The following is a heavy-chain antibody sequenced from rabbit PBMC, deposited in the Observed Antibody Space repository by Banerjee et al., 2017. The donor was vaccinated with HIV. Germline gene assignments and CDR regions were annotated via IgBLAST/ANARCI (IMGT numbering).Heavy chain of an antibody. J-gene: IGHJ4*01. CDR2: IYPGFGIR. D-gene: IGHD1-1*01. V-gene: IGHV1S47*01. CDR1: GIDFSSYG. Sequence: ELVESGGGLVQPGESLKLSCKASGIDFSSYGISWVRQAPGKGPEWIAYIYPGFGIRNYANSVKGRFTISSDNAQNTVFLQMTSLTASDTATYFCASGDYASSSGYYGYYFNLWGQGTLVTVS. CDR3: ASGDYASSSGYYGYYFNL.